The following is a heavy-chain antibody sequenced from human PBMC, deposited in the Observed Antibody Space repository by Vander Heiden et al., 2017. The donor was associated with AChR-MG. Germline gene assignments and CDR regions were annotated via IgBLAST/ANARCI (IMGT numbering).Heavy chain of an antibody. J-gene: IGHJ4*02. D-gene: IGHD6-13*01. CDR3: ARGPRYSSSWYIKKYYFDY. CDR2: INHSGST. V-gene: IGHV4-34*01. CDR1: GGSFSGYY. Sequence: QVQLQQWGAGLLKPSETLSLTCAVYGGSFSGYYGSWIRQPPGKVLEWIGEINHSGSTNYNPSLKSRVTISVDTSKNQFSLKLSSVTAADTAVYYCARGPRYSSSWYIKKYYFDYWGQGTLVTVSS.